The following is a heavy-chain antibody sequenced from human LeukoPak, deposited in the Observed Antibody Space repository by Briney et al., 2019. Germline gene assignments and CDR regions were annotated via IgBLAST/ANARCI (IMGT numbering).Heavy chain of an antibody. Sequence: SETLSLTCTVSGGSISSYYWSWIRQPAGKGLEWIGRIYTSGSTNYNPSLKSRVTISVDKSKNQFSLKLSSVTAADTAVYYCASAKDILTPTDAFDIWGQGTMVTVSS. J-gene: IGHJ3*02. D-gene: IGHD3-9*01. V-gene: IGHV4-4*07. CDR2: IYTSGST. CDR1: GGSISSYY. CDR3: ASAKDILTPTDAFDI.